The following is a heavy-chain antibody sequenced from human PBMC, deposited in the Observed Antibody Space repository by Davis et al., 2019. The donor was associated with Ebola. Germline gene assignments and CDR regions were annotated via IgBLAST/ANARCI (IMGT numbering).Heavy chain of an antibody. J-gene: IGHJ4*02. Sequence: GESLKISCAASRFTFSSYSMNWVRQAPGKGLEWVANIKEEGSEQYYVDSVKGRFTISRDNAKNSLYLQMNSLRVEDTAVYYCARGIMKYYFEYWGQGSLVTVSP. D-gene: IGHD3-16*01. V-gene: IGHV3-7*01. CDR3: ARGIMKYYFEY. CDR2: IKEEGSEQ. CDR1: RFTFSSYS.